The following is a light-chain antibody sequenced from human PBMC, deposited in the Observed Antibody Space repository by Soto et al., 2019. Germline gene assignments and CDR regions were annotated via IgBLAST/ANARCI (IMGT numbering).Light chain of an antibody. CDR2: DAS. CDR3: QQYNNWWT. Sequence: EIELTQSPSLLSLSTCDRVTLSCRASQSVSSYLACYQQKPGQAPRRLIYDASNRATGILARVSGSGSGTEYPITISSLQSEEFAVYYCQQYNNWWTFGQGTNVDIK. V-gene: IGKV3-11*01. CDR1: QSVSSY. J-gene: IGKJ1*01.